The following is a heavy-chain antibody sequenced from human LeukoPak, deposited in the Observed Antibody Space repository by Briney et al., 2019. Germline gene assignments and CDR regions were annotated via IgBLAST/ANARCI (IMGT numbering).Heavy chain of an antibody. J-gene: IGHJ3*02. V-gene: IGHV1-2*02. Sequence: ASVKVSCKASGYTFTGYYMHWVRQAPGQGLEWMGWINPNSGGTNYAQKFQGRVTMTRDTSINTAYMELSRLRSDDTAVYYCARDLPRGTNDAFDTWGQGTMVTVSS. D-gene: IGHD1-14*01. CDR2: INPNSGGT. CDR1: GYTFTGYY. CDR3: ARDLPRGTNDAFDT.